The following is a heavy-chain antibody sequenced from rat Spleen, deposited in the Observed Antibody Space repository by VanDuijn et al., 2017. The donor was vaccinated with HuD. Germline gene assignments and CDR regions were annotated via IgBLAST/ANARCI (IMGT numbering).Heavy chain of an antibody. V-gene: IGHV5-25*01. Sequence: EVQLVESGGGLVQPGRSLKLSCAASGFTFSDYNMAWVRQAPKKGLEWVASISTGGGNTYYRDSVKGRFTISRDNAKNTLDLQMDSLSSEDTATYYCAKGYNNYGWFAYWGQGTLVTVSS. CDR1: GFTFSDYN. J-gene: IGHJ3*01. D-gene: IGHD1-10*01. CDR2: ISTGGGNT. CDR3: AKGYNNYGWFAY.